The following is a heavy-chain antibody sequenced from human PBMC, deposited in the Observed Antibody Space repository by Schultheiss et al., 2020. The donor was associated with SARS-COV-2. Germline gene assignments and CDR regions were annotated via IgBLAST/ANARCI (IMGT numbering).Heavy chain of an antibody. V-gene: IGHV3-23*01. J-gene: IGHJ5*02. CDR2: ISGSGGST. CDR3: ARDRGPLGWFDP. CDR1: GFTFSSYA. D-gene: IGHD3-10*01. Sequence: GGSLRLSCAASGFTFSSYAMSWVRQAPGKGLEWVSAISGSGGSTYYADSVKGRFTISRDNSKNTLYLQMNSLRAEDTAVYYCARDRGPLGWFDPWGQGTLVTVSS.